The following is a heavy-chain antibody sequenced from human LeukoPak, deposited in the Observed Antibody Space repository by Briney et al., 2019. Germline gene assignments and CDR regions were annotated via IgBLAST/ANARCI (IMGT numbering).Heavy chain of an antibody. CDR3: ARDLPAYCSSTSCSL. CDR2: INPSGGST. D-gene: IGHD2-2*01. Sequence: ASVKVSCKASGYTFTSYYIHWVRQAPGQGLEWMGIINPSGGSTSYAQKFQGRVTMTRDTSTSTVYMELSSLRSEDTAVYYCARDLPAYCSSTSCSLWGQGTLVTVSS. J-gene: IGHJ4*02. CDR1: GYTFTSYY. V-gene: IGHV1-46*01.